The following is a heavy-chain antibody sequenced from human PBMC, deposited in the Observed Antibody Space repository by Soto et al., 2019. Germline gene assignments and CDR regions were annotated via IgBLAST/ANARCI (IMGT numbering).Heavy chain of an antibody. CDR3: ARDLSGGYSYGLRFDY. CDR1: GGTFSSYS. Sequence: SVKVSCKASGGTFSSYSISWVRQAPGQGLEWMGGIIPIFGTANYAQKFQGRVTITADESTSTAYMELSSLRSEDTAVYYCARDLSGGYSYGLRFDYWGQGTLVTVSS. CDR2: IIPIFGTA. J-gene: IGHJ4*02. V-gene: IGHV1-69*13. D-gene: IGHD5-18*01.